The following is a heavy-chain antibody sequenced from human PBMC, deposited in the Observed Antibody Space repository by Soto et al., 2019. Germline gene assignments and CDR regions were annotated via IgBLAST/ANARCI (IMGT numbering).Heavy chain of an antibody. V-gene: IGHV1-18*01. CDR3: ARANLQWWLQTGFDY. J-gene: IGHJ4*02. CDR2: ISAYNGNT. CDR1: GYTFTSYG. Sequence: QVQLVQSGAEVKKPGASAKVSCKASGYTFTSYGISWVRQAPGQGLEWMGWISAYNGNTNYAQKLQGRVTMTTDTSTSTAYMELRSLRSDDTAVYYCARANLQWWLQTGFDYWGQGTLVTVSS. D-gene: IGHD5-12*01.